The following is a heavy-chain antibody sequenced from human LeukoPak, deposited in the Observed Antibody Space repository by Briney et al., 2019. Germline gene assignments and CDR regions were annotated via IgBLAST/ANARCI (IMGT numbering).Heavy chain of an antibody. D-gene: IGHD3-10*01. CDR3: ARDGGSGSYGDHYYYGMDV. V-gene: IGHV3-23*01. J-gene: IGHJ6*02. Sequence: GGSLRLSCAASGFTFSSYAMSWVRQAPGKGLEWLSGISGTGGRTYYADSVKGRFTISRDNSKNTLYLQMHSLRAEDTAVYYCARDGGSGSYGDHYYYGMDVWGPGTTVIVSS. CDR2: ISGTGGRT. CDR1: GFTFSSYA.